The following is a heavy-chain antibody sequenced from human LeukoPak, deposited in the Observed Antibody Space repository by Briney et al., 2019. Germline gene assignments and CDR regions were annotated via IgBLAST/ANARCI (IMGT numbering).Heavy chain of an antibody. V-gene: IGHV3-74*01. CDR1: GFTFSNYG. CDR3: ARDRGWRQIDY. D-gene: IGHD5-24*01. J-gene: IGHJ4*02. CDR2: ISGDGSDT. Sequence: GGSLRLSCAASGFTFSNYGMQWVRQAPGKGLVWVSLISGDGSDTTYADSVKGRFTISRDNAKNTLYLQMTSLRAEDTAVYYCARDRGWRQIDYWGQGTLVAVSS.